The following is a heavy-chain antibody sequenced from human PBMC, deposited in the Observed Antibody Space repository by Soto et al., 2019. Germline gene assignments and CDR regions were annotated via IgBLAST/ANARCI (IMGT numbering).Heavy chain of an antibody. CDR1: GFTFSSYG. CDR2: ISYDGSNK. D-gene: IGHD6-19*01. V-gene: IGHV3-30*18. CDR3: VKDGSSGWPYYYGLDV. J-gene: IGHJ6*02. Sequence: GGSLSLSYAASGFTFSSYGMHWVRQAPGKGLEWVAVISYDGSNKYYADSVKGRFTISRDNSKNTLYLQMSSLRAEDTAVYYCVKDGSSGWPYYYGLDVWGQGTTVTVSS.